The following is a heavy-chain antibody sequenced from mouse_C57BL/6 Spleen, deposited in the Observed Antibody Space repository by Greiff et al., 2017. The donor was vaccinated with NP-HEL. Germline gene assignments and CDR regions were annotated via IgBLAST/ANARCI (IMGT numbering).Heavy chain of an antibody. CDR1: GFSLTSYG. CDR2: IWRGGST. J-gene: IGHJ1*03. V-gene: IGHV2-5*01. CDR3: AKQGGLRRWYFDV. Sequence: QVQLKESGPGLVQPSQSLSITCTVSGFSLTSYGVHWVGQSPGKGLEWLGVIWRGGSTDYNAAFMSRLSITKDNSKSQVFFKMNSLQADDTAIYYCAKQGGLRRWYFDVWGTGTTVTVSS. D-gene: IGHD2-4*01.